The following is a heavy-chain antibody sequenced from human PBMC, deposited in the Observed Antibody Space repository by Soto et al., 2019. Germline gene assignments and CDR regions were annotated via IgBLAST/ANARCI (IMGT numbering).Heavy chain of an antibody. CDR1: GFTFSSYG. CDR3: ARDRGIAAADY. V-gene: IGHV3-33*01. CDR2: IWYDGSNK. Sequence: RRLSCAASGFTFSSYGMHWVRQAPGKGLEWVAVIWYDGSNKYYADSVKGRFTISRDNSKNTLYLQMNSLRAEDTAVYYCARDRGIAAADYWGQGTLVTVYS. D-gene: IGHD6-13*01. J-gene: IGHJ4*02.